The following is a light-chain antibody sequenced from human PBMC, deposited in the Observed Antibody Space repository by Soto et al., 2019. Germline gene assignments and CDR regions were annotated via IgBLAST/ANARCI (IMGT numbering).Light chain of an antibody. CDR1: QTISNW. CDR2: KAS. V-gene: IGKV1-5*03. J-gene: IGKJ1*01. CDR3: QQYNNYST. Sequence: DIQMTQSPSTLSASVGDRVTITCRASQTISNWLAWYQQKPGQAPKLLIYKASNFESGVPSRFSGSGSGTEFILTISSLQPDYFATYYCQQYNNYSTFGQGTKVEIK.